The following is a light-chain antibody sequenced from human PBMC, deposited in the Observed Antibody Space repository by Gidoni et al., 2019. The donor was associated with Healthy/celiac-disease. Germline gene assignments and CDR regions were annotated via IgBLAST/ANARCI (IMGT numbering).Light chain of an antibody. Sequence: DIVMTQSLDSLAVSLGERATIHCKSSQSVLYSSNNKNYLAWYQQKPGQPPKLLIYWASTREAGVPDRCSGSGSGTDFTLTISSLQAEDVAVYYCQQYYSTPSFGQGTKVEIK. CDR2: WAS. J-gene: IGKJ1*01. CDR1: QSVLYSSNNKNY. V-gene: IGKV4-1*01. CDR3: QQYYSTPS.